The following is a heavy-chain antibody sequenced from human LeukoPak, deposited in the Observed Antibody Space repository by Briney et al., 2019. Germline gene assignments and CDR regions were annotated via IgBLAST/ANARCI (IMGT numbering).Heavy chain of an antibody. J-gene: IGHJ4*02. Sequence: GGSLRLSCAASGFTFSSYAMSWVRQAPGKGLEWVSAISGSGGSTYYADSVKGRFTISRDNSKNTLYLQMNSLRAEDTAVYYCARACGGSGPSPLGPRGYFDYWGQGTLVTVSS. CDR1: GFTFSSYA. CDR3: ARACGGSGPSPLGPRGYFDY. CDR2: ISGSGGST. D-gene: IGHD2-21*01. V-gene: IGHV3-23*01.